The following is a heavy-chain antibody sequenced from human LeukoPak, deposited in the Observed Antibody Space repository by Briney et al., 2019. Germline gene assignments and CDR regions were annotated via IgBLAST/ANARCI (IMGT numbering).Heavy chain of an antibody. CDR3: ARDRIKSGSYYFDY. CDR2: ISGRSSTI. Sequence: PGGSLRLSCAASAFTFSDYSMNWVRQAPGKGLEWVSYISGRSSTIYYADSVKGRFTFSRDNAKNSMYLQMNSLRAEDTAVYYCARDRIKSGSYYFDYWGQGTLVTVSS. V-gene: IGHV3-48*01. J-gene: IGHJ4*02. CDR1: AFTFSDYS. D-gene: IGHD1-26*01.